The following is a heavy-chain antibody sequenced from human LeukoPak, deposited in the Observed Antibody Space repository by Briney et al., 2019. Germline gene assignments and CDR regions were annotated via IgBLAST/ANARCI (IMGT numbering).Heavy chain of an antibody. CDR2: IYYSGNT. V-gene: IGHV4-59*01. CDR3: ARGFAGGSSPLFDY. CDR1: GGSISGYY. Sequence: PPETLSLTCTVSGGSISGYYWNWIRQPPGKGLEWIGYIYYSGNTDDNPSLRSRVTISVDTSRNQFSLKLSSVTAADTAAYYCARGFAGGSSPLFDYWGQGTLVTVSS. J-gene: IGHJ4*02. D-gene: IGHD6-6*01.